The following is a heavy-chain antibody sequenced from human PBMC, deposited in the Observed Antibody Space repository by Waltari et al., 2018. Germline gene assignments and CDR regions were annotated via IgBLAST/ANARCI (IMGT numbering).Heavy chain of an antibody. CDR2: IYYSGST. Sequence: QLQLQESGPGLVKPSETLSLTCTVSGGSISSSSYYWGWIRQPPGKGLEWIGSIYYSGSTYYNPSLKSRVTISVDTSKNQFSLKLSSVTAADTAVYYCARQGSSEYYGMDVWGQGTTVTVSS. D-gene: IGHD2-2*01. CDR3: ARQGSSEYYGMDV. CDR1: GGSISSSSYY. J-gene: IGHJ6*02. V-gene: IGHV4-39*01.